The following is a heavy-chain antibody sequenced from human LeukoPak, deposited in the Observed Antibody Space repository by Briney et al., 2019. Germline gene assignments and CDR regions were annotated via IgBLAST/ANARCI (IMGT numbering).Heavy chain of an antibody. D-gene: IGHD5-12*01. Sequence: GGSLRLSCAASGFTFSSYSMNWFRQAPGKGLEWVSYISSSSSTIYYADSVKGRFTISRDNAKNSLYLQMNSLRAEDTAVYYCARDPYSGYDLQAFDYWGQGTLVTVSS. CDR2: ISSSSSTI. J-gene: IGHJ4*02. V-gene: IGHV3-48*01. CDR1: GFTFSSYS. CDR3: ARDPYSGYDLQAFDY.